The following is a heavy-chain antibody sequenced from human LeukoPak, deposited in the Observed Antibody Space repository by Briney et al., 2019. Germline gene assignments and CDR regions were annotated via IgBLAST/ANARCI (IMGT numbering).Heavy chain of an antibody. D-gene: IGHD4-23*01. J-gene: IGHJ4*02. Sequence: GGSLRLSCAASGFDVSTNHMTWVRQAPGKGLEWVSVISNSGIIYYADSVKGRLTISRDNSKDTMYLQMNDLRAEDTAVYYCAGYGGYSFWGQGTLVTVSS. V-gene: IGHV3-66*01. CDR2: ISNSGII. CDR1: GFDVSTNH. CDR3: AGYGGYSF.